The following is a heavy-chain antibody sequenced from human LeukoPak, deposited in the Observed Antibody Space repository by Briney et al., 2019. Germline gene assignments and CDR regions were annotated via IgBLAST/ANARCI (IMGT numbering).Heavy chain of an antibody. D-gene: IGHD3-10*01. V-gene: IGHV3-53*01. CDR2: IYSGGGT. Sequence: GGSLRLSCAASGFTVSSNYISWVRQAPGKGLEWVSVIYSGGGTNYADSVKGRFTISRDNSKDTLYLQMNSLRAEDTAVYYCASPYYYASGSFDVWGQGTLVTVSS. J-gene: IGHJ4*02. CDR3: ASPYYYASGSFDV. CDR1: GFTVSSNY.